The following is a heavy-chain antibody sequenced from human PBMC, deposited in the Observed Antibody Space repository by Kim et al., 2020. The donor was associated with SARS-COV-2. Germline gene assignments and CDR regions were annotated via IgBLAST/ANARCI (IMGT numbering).Heavy chain of an antibody. CDR1: GYTFTSYD. CDR2: INPNSGNT. CDR3: ARVGSSSLHYYGMDV. Sequence: ASVKVSCKASGYTFTSYDMNWVRQAPGQGLEWMGWINPNSGNTDYSQKFQGRVTMTRNTSTSTAYMELSSLRSEDTAVYYCARVGSSSLHYYGMDVWGQWATVTVSS. J-gene: IGHJ6*02. V-gene: IGHV1-8*02. D-gene: IGHD6-13*01.